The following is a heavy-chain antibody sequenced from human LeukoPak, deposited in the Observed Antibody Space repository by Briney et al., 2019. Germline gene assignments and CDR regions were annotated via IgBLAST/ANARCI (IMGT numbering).Heavy chain of an antibody. D-gene: IGHD3-10*01. CDR2: INTNTGNP. V-gene: IGHV7-4-1*02. Sequence: ASVTVSCTASGYIFSNYAVNWVRQAPGQGLEWMGWINTNTGNPTYAQGFTGRFVLSVDTSVNTAFLEITSLNSEDTAVYYCARGNRPQRFYGSGSFDPWGQGTLVSVSS. J-gene: IGHJ5*02. CDR3: ARGNRPQRFYGSGSFDP. CDR1: GYIFSNYA.